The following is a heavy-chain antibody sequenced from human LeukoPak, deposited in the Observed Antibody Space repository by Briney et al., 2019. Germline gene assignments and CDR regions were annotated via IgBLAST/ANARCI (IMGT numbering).Heavy chain of an antibody. Sequence: GGSLRLSCAASGFTFSTYDMHWVRQAPGMGLEWVAVIWYDGSNKYYADSVKVRFTISRDNSKNTLYMQMNSLRAEDTAVYYCATEYDYWGQGTLVTVSS. D-gene: IGHD2/OR15-2a*01. CDR3: ATEYDY. V-gene: IGHV3-33*01. J-gene: IGHJ4*02. CDR1: GFTFSTYD. CDR2: IWYDGSNK.